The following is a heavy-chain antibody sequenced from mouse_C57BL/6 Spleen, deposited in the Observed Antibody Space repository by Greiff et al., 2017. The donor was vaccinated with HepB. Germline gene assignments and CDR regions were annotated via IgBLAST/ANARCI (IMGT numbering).Heavy chain of an antibody. CDR2: IYPGDGDT. CDR3: ARQAGVVFDY. J-gene: IGHJ2*01. V-gene: IGHV1-82*01. CDR1: GYAFSSSW. D-gene: IGHD1-1*01. Sequence: VQLQQSGPELVKPGASVKISCKASGYAFSSSWMNWVKQRPGKGLEWIGRIYPGDGDTNYNGKFKGKATLTADKSSSTAYMQLSSLTSEDSAVYFCARQAGVVFDYWGQGTTLTVSS.